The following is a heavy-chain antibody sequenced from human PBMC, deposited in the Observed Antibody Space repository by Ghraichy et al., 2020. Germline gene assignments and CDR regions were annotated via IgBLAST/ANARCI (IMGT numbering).Heavy chain of an antibody. CDR3: ASESGGLGPFDI. J-gene: IGHJ3*02. V-gene: IGHV4-59*01. CDR1: GGAISLYY. D-gene: IGHD1-26*01. Sequence: SETLSLTCTVSGGAISLYYWSWIRQPPGKGLEWIGYIYYSGSTYYNPSLKSRVTILVDTSKNQFSLKLSSVTAADTAVYYCASESGGLGPFDIWGRGTMVTVSS. CDR2: IYYSGST.